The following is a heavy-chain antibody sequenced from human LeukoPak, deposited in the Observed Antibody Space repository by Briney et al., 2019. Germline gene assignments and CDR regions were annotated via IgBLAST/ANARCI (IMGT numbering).Heavy chain of an antibody. J-gene: IGHJ4*02. CDR3: ARDSITIFGVIIRRDY. D-gene: IGHD3-3*01. CDR1: GYTFTSYG. CDR2: ISAYNGNT. Sequence: ASVKVSCKASGYTFTSYGISWVRQAPGQGLEWMGWISAYNGNTNYAQKLQGRVTMTTDTSTSTAYMELRSLRSDDTAVYYCARDSITIFGVIIRRDYWGQGTLVIVSS. V-gene: IGHV1-18*01.